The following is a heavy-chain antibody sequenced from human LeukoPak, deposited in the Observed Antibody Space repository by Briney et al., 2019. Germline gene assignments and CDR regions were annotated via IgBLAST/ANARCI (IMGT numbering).Heavy chain of an antibody. V-gene: IGHV3-23*01. CDR2: FNGGGDAT. Sequence: PGGSLRLSCATSGFTFNNNAMSWVRQAPGKRLEWVSAFNGGGDATEYADSVKGRFTISRDNSKNTLYLQMNSLRPEDTAVYYCARCTASCYANAFDVWGQGTLLTVSS. CDR3: ARCTASCYANAFDV. D-gene: IGHD2-2*01. CDR1: GFTFNNNA. J-gene: IGHJ3*01.